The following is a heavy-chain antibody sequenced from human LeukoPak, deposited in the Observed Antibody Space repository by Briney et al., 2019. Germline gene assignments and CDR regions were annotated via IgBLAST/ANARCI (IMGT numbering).Heavy chain of an antibody. V-gene: IGHV4-39*01. CDR3: ARQGCSSTSCYTRPFDP. CDR1: GGSISSSSYY. D-gene: IGHD2-2*02. CDR2: TYYSGST. Sequence: RTSETLSLTCTVSGGSISSSSYYWGWIRQPPGKGLEWIGSTYYSGSTYYNPSLKRRVTISVDTSKNQFSLKLSSVTAADTAVYYCARQGCSSTSCYTRPFDPWGQGTLVTVSS. J-gene: IGHJ5*02.